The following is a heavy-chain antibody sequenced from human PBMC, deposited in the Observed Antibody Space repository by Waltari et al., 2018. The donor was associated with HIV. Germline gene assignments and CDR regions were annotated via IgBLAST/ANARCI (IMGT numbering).Heavy chain of an antibody. CDR1: GFTFSRYR. CDR3: ARDFWGGYYYGMDV. D-gene: IGHD3-16*01. V-gene: IGHV3-21*01. J-gene: IGHJ6*02. CDR2: ISSSSSYI. Sequence: EVQLVVPGGGLVKPGGSLSCSCEASGFTFSRYRLNWFRQAQGKGLEWVSSISSSSSYIYYADSVKGRFTISRDNAKNSLYLQMNSLRAEDTAVYYCARDFWGGYYYGMDVWGQGTTVTVSS.